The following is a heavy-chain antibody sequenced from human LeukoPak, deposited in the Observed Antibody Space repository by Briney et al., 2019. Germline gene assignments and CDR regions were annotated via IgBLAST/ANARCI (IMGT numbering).Heavy chain of an antibody. Sequence: PGGSLRLSCSASGFTFSNYAMSWVRQAPGKGLEWVSAISTGGSTYYPDSVKGRFTISRNNSKKKLSLKMNSLGAAAPAVYYCGKPGGHRALDAFYIWGHGTMVTVSS. CDR3: GKPGGHRALDAFYI. J-gene: IGHJ3*02. CDR2: ISTGGST. V-gene: IGHV3-23*01. CDR1: GFTFSNYA. D-gene: IGHD3-16*01.